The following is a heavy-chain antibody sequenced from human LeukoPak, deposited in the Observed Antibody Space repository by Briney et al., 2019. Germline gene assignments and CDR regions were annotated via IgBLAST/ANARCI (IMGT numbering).Heavy chain of an antibody. CDR3: ARDPVCDY. CDR2: ISSSGSTI. Sequence: TGGSLRLPCAASGFTFSSYEKNWVRQAPGKGLEWVSYISSSGSTIYYADSVKGRFTISRDNAKNSLYLQMNSLRAEDTAVYYCARDPVCDYWGQGILVTVSS. J-gene: IGHJ4*02. CDR1: GFTFSSYE. V-gene: IGHV3-48*03.